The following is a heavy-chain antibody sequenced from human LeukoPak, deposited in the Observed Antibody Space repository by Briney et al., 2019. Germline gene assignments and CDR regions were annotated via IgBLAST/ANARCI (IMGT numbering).Heavy chain of an antibody. CDR2: ISSSSSYV. Sequence: GGSLRLFGAASGFTFSSYSMNWVRQAPGKGLDWVSSISSSSSYVYYADSVKGRFTISRDNAKNSLYLQMNSRRAEDTAVYSCARYGSGSYPDCGQGTLVTVSA. CDR3: ARYGSGSYPD. J-gene: IGHJ4*02. D-gene: IGHD3-10*01. CDR1: GFTFSSYS. V-gene: IGHV3-21*01.